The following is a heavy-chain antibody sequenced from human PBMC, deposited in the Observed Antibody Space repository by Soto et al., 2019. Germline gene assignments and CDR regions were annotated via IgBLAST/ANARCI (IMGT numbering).Heavy chain of an antibody. J-gene: IGHJ4*02. CDR1: GYTFTSYA. D-gene: IGHD6-13*01. CDR3: ARDPTAAGSSMAY. CDR2: INAGNGNT. Sequence: QVQLVQSGAEVKKPGASVKVSCKASGYTFTSYAMHWVRQAPGQRLEWMGWINAGNGNTKYSQKFQGRVTITRDTSASTADMELSSLRSEDTAVYYCARDPTAAGSSMAYWGQGTLVTVSS. V-gene: IGHV1-3*01.